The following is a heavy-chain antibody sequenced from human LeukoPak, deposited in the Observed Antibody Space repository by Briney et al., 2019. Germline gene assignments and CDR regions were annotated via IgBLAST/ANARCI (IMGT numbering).Heavy chain of an antibody. CDR3: ARETSHTMIRGSHYFDY. CDR2: IYYSGST. Sequence: SETLSLTCTDSGGSISSSYWSWIRQPPGKGLEWIGYIYYSGSTNYNPSLKSRVTISLDTSKNQFSLKLSSVTAADTAVYYCARETSHTMIRGSHYFDYWGQGTLVTVSS. D-gene: IGHD3-10*01. J-gene: IGHJ4*02. V-gene: IGHV4-59*01. CDR1: GGSISSSY.